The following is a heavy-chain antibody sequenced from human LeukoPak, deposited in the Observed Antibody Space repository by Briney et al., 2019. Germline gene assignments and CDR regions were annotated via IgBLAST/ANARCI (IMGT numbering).Heavy chain of an antibody. Sequence: GGSLRLSCVASGFTFGKYWRSWVRQAPGKGLEWVANIKLDGSEKNYVDSVKGRFTISRDNTKNSLYLQMNSLRVEDTAVFYCARDQYDTWSRRGNFDSWGQGTLVIVSS. CDR3: ARDQYDTWSRRGNFDS. J-gene: IGHJ4*02. CDR1: GFTFGKYW. V-gene: IGHV3-7*03. CDR2: IKLDGSEK. D-gene: IGHD3-3*01.